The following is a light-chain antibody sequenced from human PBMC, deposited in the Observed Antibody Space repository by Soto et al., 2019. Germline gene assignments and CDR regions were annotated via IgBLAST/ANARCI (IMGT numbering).Light chain of an antibody. V-gene: IGKV3-11*01. CDR2: DAS. CDR3: QHRKTWPLT. CDR1: ESVGNF. Sequence: EIVLTQSPAALSLSPGERATLSCRASESVGNFLAWYQQKHGQAPRLLIYDASDRATGIPARFSGSGYGTDFTLTINSLEPEDFAVYYRQHRKTWPLTFGQGTRLEIK. J-gene: IGKJ5*01.